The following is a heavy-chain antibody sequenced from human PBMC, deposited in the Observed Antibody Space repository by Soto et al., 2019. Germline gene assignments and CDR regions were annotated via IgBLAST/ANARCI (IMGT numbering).Heavy chain of an antibody. V-gene: IGHV1-2*04. Sequence: QVQLVQSGAEVKKPGASVKVSCKASGYSFTDYHIHWVRQAPGQGLEWLGRINPKSGGTSTAQKFQGWVTMTTDTSISTASMELTRLTSVDTAIYYCARGDSTDCSNGVCSFFYNHDMDVWGQGTTVTVSS. CDR2: INPKSGGT. D-gene: IGHD2-8*01. CDR3: ARGDSTDCSNGVCSFFYNHDMDV. J-gene: IGHJ6*02. CDR1: GYSFTDYH.